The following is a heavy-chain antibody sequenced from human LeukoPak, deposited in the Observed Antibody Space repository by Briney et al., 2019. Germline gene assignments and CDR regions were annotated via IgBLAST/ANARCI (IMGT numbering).Heavy chain of an antibody. CDR3: TRWDTTTVDGFDI. J-gene: IGHJ3*02. CDR2: ISGGFGTT. D-gene: IGHD4-17*01. Sequence: AGGSLRLSCAASGFTFSNSAMGWVRQAPGEGLEWVSAISGGFGTTYYADSVKGRFTISKDNSKNTLFLQINSLRAEDTAIYYCTRWDTTTVDGFDIWGQGTMVTVSS. V-gene: IGHV3-23*01. CDR1: GFTFSNSA.